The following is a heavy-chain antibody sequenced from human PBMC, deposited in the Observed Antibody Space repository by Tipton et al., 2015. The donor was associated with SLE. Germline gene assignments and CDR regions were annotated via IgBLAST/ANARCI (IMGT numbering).Heavy chain of an antibody. CDR2: INHSGST. Sequence: TLSLTCAVYGGSFSGYYWSWIRQPPGKGLEWIGEINHSGSTNYNPSLKSRVTISVDTSKNQFSLKLSSVTAADTAVYYCARAPGGAYYYGSGGWFDPWGQGTLVTVSS. CDR1: GGSFSGYY. J-gene: IGHJ5*02. D-gene: IGHD3-10*01. CDR3: ARAPGGAYYYGSGGWFDP. V-gene: IGHV4-34*01.